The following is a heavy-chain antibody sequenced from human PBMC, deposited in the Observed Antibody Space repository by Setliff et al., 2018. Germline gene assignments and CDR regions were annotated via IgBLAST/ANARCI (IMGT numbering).Heavy chain of an antibody. CDR1: GDTFSTYA. J-gene: IGHJ5*02. CDR3: ARINFYVSSGYYYAPDL. V-gene: IGHV1-18*01. Sequence: ASVKVSCKASGDTFSTYALSWVRQAPGQGLEWMGWINNYSFKTTYPQKFLDRVTMTTDTSATTAYMELKNLRSDDTAVYYCARINFYVSSGYYYAPDLWGQGTLVTVSS. D-gene: IGHD3-22*01. CDR2: INNYSFKT.